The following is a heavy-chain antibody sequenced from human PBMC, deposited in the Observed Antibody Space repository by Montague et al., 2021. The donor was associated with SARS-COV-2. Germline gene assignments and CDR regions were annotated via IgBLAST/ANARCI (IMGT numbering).Heavy chain of an antibody. D-gene: IGHD4/OR15-4a*01. J-gene: IGHJ4*02. Sequence: SETLSLTCAVSGGSISSSNWWSWVRQPPGKGLEWIGEIYHSGSIDYNPSLKSRVTISVDKSKNQFSLKLSSVTAADTAVYYCARDATMVSHSYFDYWGQGTLVTVSS. CDR2: IYHSGSI. V-gene: IGHV4-4*02. CDR1: GGSISSSNW. CDR3: ARDATMVSHSYFDY.